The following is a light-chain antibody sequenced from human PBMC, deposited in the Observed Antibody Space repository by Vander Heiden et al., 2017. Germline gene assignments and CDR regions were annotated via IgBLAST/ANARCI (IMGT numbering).Light chain of an antibody. CDR3: QQSYSTPWT. Sequence: DIHLTQSSSSRSASVGDRVTITCRASQSISSYLNWHQQKPGKAPKLLIYAASSLQSGVPSRFSGSGSGTDFTLTISSLQPEDFATYYCQQSYSTPWTFGQGTKVEIK. J-gene: IGKJ1*01. CDR2: AAS. CDR1: QSISSY. V-gene: IGKV1-39*01.